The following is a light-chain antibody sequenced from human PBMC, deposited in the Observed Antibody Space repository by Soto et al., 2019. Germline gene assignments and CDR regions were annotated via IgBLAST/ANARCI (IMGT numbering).Light chain of an antibody. Sequence: DIQMTQSPSSLSAFVGDSVTVTCRASQPIGTSLHWYQQKAGKAPKVLISAATKLQGGVPSRYTATGSGTDLTRNISNFHPKETQTYYSQHGHNTFCTFGGAKKEDI. CDR1: QPIGTS. CDR2: AAT. CDR3: QHGHNTFCT. J-gene: IGKJ4*02. V-gene: IGKV1-39*01.